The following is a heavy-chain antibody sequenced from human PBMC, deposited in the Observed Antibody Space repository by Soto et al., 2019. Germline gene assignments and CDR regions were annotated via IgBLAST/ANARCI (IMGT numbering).Heavy chain of an antibody. Sequence: VQLVQSGAEVKEPGASVKVSCQASGYTFTGHVIHWVRQAPGQGLEWMGSINPNSGLRTYAERFRGRVTMTRDMSSRTGYMDLSSLTFDDTAVYYCAREGYTHEGFDLWGQGKTVTVSS. J-gene: IGHJ3*01. CDR2: INPNSGLR. D-gene: IGHD5-18*01. CDR1: GYTFTGHV. V-gene: IGHV1-2*02. CDR3: AREGYTHEGFDL.